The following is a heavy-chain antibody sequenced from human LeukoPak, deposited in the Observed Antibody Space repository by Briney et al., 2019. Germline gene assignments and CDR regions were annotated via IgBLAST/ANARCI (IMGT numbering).Heavy chain of an antibody. V-gene: IGHV4-59*01. CDR2: IYYSGST. CDR3: ARHRYYYDSSGYYYQP. CDR1: GASISSYY. Sequence: PSETLSLTCTVSGASISSYYWSWIRQPPGKGLEWIGYIYYSGSTNYNPSLKSRVTISVGTSKNQFSLRLSSVTAADTAVYYCARHRYYYDSSGYYYQPWGQGTLVTVTS. D-gene: IGHD3-22*01. J-gene: IGHJ5*02.